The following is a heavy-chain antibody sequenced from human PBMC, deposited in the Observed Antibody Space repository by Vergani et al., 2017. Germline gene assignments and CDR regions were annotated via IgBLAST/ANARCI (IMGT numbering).Heavy chain of an antibody. V-gene: IGHV3-23*04. CDR3: AKDRRWYYYDSSGYYFDY. CDR1: GFTFSSYT. CDR2: ISGSGGST. Sequence: EVQLVESGGGVVQPGRSLRLSCAASGFTFSSYTMHWVRQAPGKGLEWVSAISGSGGSTYYADSVKGRFTISRDNSKNTLYLQMNSLRAEDTAVYYCAKDRRWYYYDSSGYYFDYWGQGTLVTVSS. J-gene: IGHJ4*02. D-gene: IGHD3-22*01.